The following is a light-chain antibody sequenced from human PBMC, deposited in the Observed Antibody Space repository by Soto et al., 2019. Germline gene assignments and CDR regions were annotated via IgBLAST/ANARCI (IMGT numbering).Light chain of an antibody. CDR1: QSVSSSY. CDR2: GAS. CDR3: QQYGSSYWT. V-gene: IGKV3-20*01. Sequence: EIVLKQSPGTLSLSTGERATLSCRASQSVSSSYLAWYQQKPGQTPSLLIYGASTRATGIPDRFSGSGSGTDFTLTISRLEPEDFGVYYCQQYGSSYWTFGQGTKVDIK. J-gene: IGKJ1*01.